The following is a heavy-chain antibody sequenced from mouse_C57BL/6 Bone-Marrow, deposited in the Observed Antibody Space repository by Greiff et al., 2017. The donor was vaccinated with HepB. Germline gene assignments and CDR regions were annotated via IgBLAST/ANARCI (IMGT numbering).Heavy chain of an antibody. CDR2: IYPGDGDT. Sequence: VQLQQSGAELVKPGASVKISCKASGYAFSSYWMNWVKQRPGKGLEWIGQIYPGDGDTNYNGKFKGKATLTADKSSSTAYMQLSSLTSEDSAVYFCARRGWLLRYFDVWGTGTTVTVSS. V-gene: IGHV1-80*01. D-gene: IGHD2-3*01. J-gene: IGHJ1*03. CDR1: GYAFSSYW. CDR3: ARRGWLLRYFDV.